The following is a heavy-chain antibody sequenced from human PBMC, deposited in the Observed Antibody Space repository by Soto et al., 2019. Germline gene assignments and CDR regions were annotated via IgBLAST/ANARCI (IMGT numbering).Heavy chain of an antibody. Sequence: EVQLVESGGGLVQPGRSLRLSCAASGFTFDDYAMHWVRQAPGKGLEWVSGISWNSGSIGYADSVKGRFTISRDNAKSAMYLQMNSLRAEATALYYCALQGTYYDFWSGYGTINGMDVWGQGTTVTVSS. V-gene: IGHV3-9*01. D-gene: IGHD3-3*01. J-gene: IGHJ6*02. CDR3: ALQGTYYDFWSGYGTINGMDV. CDR2: ISWNSGSI. CDR1: GFTFDDYA.